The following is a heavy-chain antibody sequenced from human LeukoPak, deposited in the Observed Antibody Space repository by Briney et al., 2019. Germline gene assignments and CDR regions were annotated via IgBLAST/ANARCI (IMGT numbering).Heavy chain of an antibody. D-gene: IGHD3-22*01. CDR3: AREKGDSSGFDY. Sequence: GASVKVSCKASGYTFTRYYMHWVRPTPGQGLGWIGIINPSGGSTSYTQKFQGRVTMTRDTSTSTVYMELSSLRSEDTAVYYCAREKGDSSGFDYWGQGTLVTVSS. CDR1: GYTFTRYY. J-gene: IGHJ4*02. CDR2: INPSGGST. V-gene: IGHV1-46*01.